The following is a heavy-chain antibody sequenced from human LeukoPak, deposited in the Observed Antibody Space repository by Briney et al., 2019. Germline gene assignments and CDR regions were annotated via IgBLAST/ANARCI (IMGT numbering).Heavy chain of an antibody. CDR1: GDSIRSYY. Sequence: SETLSLTCTVSGDSIRSYYWSWIRQPPGKGLEWIGYMHCTGGSKYNSSLKSRVIISVDTSRNQFSLKVRSLSAADTAVYYCARGPTISETGYFDFWGQGTLVTVSS. CDR2: MHCTGGS. CDR3: ARGPTISETGYFDF. D-gene: IGHD1-1*01. J-gene: IGHJ4*03. V-gene: IGHV4-59*08.